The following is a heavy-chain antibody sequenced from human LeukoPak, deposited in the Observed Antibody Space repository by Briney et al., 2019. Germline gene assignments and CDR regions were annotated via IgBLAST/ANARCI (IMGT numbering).Heavy chain of an antibody. J-gene: IGHJ4*02. CDR3: VRDPILRFPDYFDS. D-gene: IGHD3-3*01. Sequence: GGSLRLSCAASGFIFTDYPIHWVRQTPDKGRECVALMSIDGNTKYYANSVRGRFTVSRDNSKNTVYLQMSSLRVEDTAVYYCVRDPILRFPDYFDSWGQGTLVTVSS. CDR1: GFIFTDYP. V-gene: IGHV3-30-3*01. CDR2: MSIDGNTK.